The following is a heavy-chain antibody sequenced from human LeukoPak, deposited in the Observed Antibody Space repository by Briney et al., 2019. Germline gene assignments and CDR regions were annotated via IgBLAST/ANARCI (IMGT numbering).Heavy chain of an antibody. CDR3: ARGYCSGGSCYDSKYNWFDP. J-gene: IGHJ5*02. V-gene: IGHV3-30*04. CDR2: ISYDGSNK. D-gene: IGHD2-15*01. CDR1: GFTFSSYA. Sequence: GGSLRLSCAASGFTFSSYAMHWVRQAPGKGLEWVAVISYDGSNKYYADSVKGRFTISRDNSKNTLYLQMNSLRAEDTAVYYCARGYCSGGSCYDSKYNWFDPWGQGTLVTVSS.